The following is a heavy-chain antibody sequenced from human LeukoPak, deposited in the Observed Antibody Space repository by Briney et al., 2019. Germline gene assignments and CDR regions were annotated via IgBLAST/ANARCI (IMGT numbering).Heavy chain of an antibody. D-gene: IGHD1-26*01. CDR2: MNPNSGNT. Sequence: ASVKVSCKPSGYTFTSYDINWVRQATGQGLEWMGWMNPNSGNTGYAQKFQGRVTITRNTSISTAYMELSSLRSEDTAVYYCARGSIGSYGYYYYYMDVWGKGTTVTVSS. CDR1: GYTFTSYD. CDR3: ARGSIGSYGYYYYYMDV. J-gene: IGHJ6*03. V-gene: IGHV1-8*01.